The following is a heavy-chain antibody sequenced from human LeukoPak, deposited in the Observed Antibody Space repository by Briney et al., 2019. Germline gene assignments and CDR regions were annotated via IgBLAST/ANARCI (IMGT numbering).Heavy chain of an antibody. V-gene: IGHV3-30*02. CDR2: IRYDGSNK. Sequence: PGGSLRLSCAASGFTFSSYGMHWVRQAPGKGLEWVAFIRYDGSNKYYADSVKGRFTISRDNSKNSLYLQMNSLRAEDTAVYYCARSPHITGKYDSSGFFQHWGQGTLVTVSS. D-gene: IGHD3-22*01. J-gene: IGHJ1*01. CDR1: GFTFSSYG. CDR3: ARSPHITGKYDSSGFFQH.